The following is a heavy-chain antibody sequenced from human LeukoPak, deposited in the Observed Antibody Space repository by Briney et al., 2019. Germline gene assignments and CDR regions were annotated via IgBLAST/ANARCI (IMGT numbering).Heavy chain of an antibody. CDR2: INPNSGGT. V-gene: IGHV1-2*02. CDR3: ARDRSSLPAAMLFDI. CDR1: GYTFTGYY. D-gene: IGHD2-2*01. J-gene: IGHJ3*02. Sequence: GASVKVSCKASGYTFTGYYMHWVRQAPGQGLEWMGWINPNSGGTNYAQKFQGRVTMTRDTPISTAYMELSRLRSDDTAVYYCARDRSSLPAAMLFDIWGQGTMVTVSS.